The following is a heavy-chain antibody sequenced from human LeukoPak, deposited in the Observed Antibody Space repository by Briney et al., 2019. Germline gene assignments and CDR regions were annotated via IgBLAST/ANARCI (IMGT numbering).Heavy chain of an antibody. CDR1: GFNFNSYW. D-gene: IGHD2-15*01. CDR2: IKQDESEK. V-gene: IGHV3-7*01. Sequence: GGSLRLSCAASGFNFNSYWMNWVRQAPGKGLEWVANIKQDESEKNYVDSVKGRFTISRDNSKNTLYLQMNSLRAEDTAVYYCAKDSGELGYCSGGSCYTFDYWGQGTLVTVSS. CDR3: AKDSGELGYCSGGSCYTFDY. J-gene: IGHJ4*02.